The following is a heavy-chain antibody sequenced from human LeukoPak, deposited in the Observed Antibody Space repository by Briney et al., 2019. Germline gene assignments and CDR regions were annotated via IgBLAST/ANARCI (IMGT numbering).Heavy chain of an antibody. CDR1: DFSVNTNY. Sequence: GGSLRLSCAASDFSVNTNYMNWVRQAPGKGLEWVSVILSGGATYYADSVKGRFTISRDNSKNTLYLQMNSLTADGTAVYYCVRSGYSNGWYRNWGQGTLVTVSS. D-gene: IGHD6-19*01. CDR3: VRSGYSNGWYRN. CDR2: ILSGGAT. J-gene: IGHJ4*02. V-gene: IGHV3-53*01.